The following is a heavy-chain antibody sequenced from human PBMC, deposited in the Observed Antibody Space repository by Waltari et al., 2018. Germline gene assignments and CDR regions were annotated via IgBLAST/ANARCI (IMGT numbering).Heavy chain of an antibody. CDR2: INTNDGGT. CDR1: GYIFTTYY. D-gene: IGHD3-3*02. CDR3: SRDELEYYLGMDV. J-gene: IGHJ6*02. Sequence: QVQLVQSGAEVKKPGTSVKISCKASGYIFTTYYVYWVRQAPGQGLEYMGAINTNDGGTHYDQRFQGRVTMTRDTSTSTVYMELNSLRAEDTAMYYCSRDELEYYLGMDVWGQGTTVTVSS. V-gene: IGHV1-46*03.